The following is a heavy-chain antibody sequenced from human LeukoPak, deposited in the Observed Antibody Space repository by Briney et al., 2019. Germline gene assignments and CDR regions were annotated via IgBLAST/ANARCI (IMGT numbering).Heavy chain of an antibody. D-gene: IGHD4-11*01. CDR3: ARGYSNYAPFDY. Sequence: ASVKVSCKASGYTFTSYAMHWVRQAPGQGLEWMGWISAYNGNTNYAQKLQGRVTMTTDTSTSTAYMELRSLRSDDTAVYYCARGYSNYAPFDYWGQGTLVTVSS. V-gene: IGHV1-18*01. CDR1: GYTFTSYA. J-gene: IGHJ4*02. CDR2: ISAYNGNT.